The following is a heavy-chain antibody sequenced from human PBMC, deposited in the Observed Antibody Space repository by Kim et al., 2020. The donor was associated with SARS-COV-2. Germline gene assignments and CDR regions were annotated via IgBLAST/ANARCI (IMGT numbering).Heavy chain of an antibody. V-gene: IGHV3-30*04. D-gene: IGHD3-16*01. CDR3: ARDRFGSVVRGVDY. CDR2: ISYDGRNE. Sequence: GGSLRLSCAGSGFTFRTYAMHWVRQAPGKGLEWVAVISYDGRNEYYADSVKGRFTISRDNSKNTLYLQMNSLRAEDTAMYHCARDRFGSVVRGVDYWGQGTLVTVSS. CDR1: GFTFRTYA. J-gene: IGHJ4*02.